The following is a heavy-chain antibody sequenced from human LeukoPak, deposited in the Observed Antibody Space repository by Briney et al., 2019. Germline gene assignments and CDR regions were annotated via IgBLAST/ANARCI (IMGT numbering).Heavy chain of an antibody. V-gene: IGHV1-8*01. CDR3: ARGVGYCSGGSCYYNWLDP. CDR2: MNPNSGNT. Sequence: ASVKVSCKASGYTFTSYDINWVRQATGQGLEWMGWMNPNSGNTGYAQKFQGRVTMTRNTSISTVYMELSSLRSEDTAVYYCARGVGYCSGGSCYYNWLDPWGQGTLVTVSS. D-gene: IGHD2-15*01. J-gene: IGHJ5*02. CDR1: GYTFTSYD.